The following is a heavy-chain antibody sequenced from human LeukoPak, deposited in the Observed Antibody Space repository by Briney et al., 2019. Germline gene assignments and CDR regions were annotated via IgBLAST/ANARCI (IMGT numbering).Heavy chain of an antibody. Sequence: GGSLRLFCVASGFTFSTFSMNWVRQAPGEALEWVSTISETGRSTYYADSVKGQFTIPRDNSKNTLYLQMNSLRADDTAVYYCAKDRGYRYGISEYWGQGTLVTVSS. V-gene: IGHV3-23*01. CDR3: AKDRGYRYGISEY. CDR1: GFTFSTFS. D-gene: IGHD5-18*01. J-gene: IGHJ4*02. CDR2: ISETGRST.